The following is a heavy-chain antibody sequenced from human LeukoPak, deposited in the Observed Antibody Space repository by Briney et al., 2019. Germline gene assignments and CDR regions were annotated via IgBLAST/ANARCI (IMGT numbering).Heavy chain of an antibody. CDR1: GGSISSSSYY. Sequence: PSETLSLTCTVSGGSISSSSYYWGWIRQPPGKGLEWIGSIYYSGSTYYNPSLKSRVTISVDTSKNQFSLKLSSVTAADTAVYYCARDGHVLRFLEWFPNWFDPWGQGTLVTVSS. V-gene: IGHV4-39*07. J-gene: IGHJ5*02. CDR2: IYYSGST. CDR3: ARDGHVLRFLEWFPNWFDP. D-gene: IGHD3-3*01.